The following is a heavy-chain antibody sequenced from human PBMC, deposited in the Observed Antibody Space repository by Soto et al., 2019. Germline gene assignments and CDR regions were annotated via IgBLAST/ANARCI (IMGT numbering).Heavy chain of an antibody. Sequence: GGSLTLSCAASGITVSNVWMTWIRHAPGKGLGWVGRTKSKADGSTKEYGTPVKDRFIISRDDTKNTVDMQMHALRTEDTAFYYCATPCPGSHGYSFWGHGALVTVSS. CDR1: GITVSNVW. V-gene: IGHV3-15*01. CDR3: ATPCPGSHGYSF. J-gene: IGHJ4*01. D-gene: IGHD3-16*01. CDR2: TKSKADGSTK.